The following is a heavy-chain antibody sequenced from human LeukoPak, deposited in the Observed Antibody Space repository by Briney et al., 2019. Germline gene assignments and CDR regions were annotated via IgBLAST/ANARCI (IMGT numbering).Heavy chain of an antibody. Sequence: GGSLRLSCAASGFTFSSYSMNWVRQAPGKGLEWVSSISSSSSYIYYADSMKGRFTISRDNAKNSLYLQMNSLRAEDTAVYYCATRRDGYKHWGQGTLVTVSS. CDR1: GFTFSSYS. V-gene: IGHV3-21*04. J-gene: IGHJ4*02. CDR3: ATRRDGYKH. D-gene: IGHD5-24*01. CDR2: ISSSSSYI.